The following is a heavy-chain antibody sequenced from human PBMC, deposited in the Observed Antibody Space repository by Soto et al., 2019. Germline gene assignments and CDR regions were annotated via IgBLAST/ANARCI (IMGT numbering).Heavy chain of an antibody. CDR3: ARGRYCLTGRCFPNWFDS. D-gene: IGHD7-27*01. V-gene: IGHV4-30-4*01. CDR2: IYKSATT. J-gene: IGHJ5*01. CDR1: GDSISNLDYF. Sequence: TLSLTCSVSGDSISNLDYFWAWIRQPPGQALEYIGYIYKSATTYYNPSFESRVAISVDTSKSQFSLNVTSVTAADTAVYFCARGRYCLTGRCFPNWFDSWGQGALVTVSS.